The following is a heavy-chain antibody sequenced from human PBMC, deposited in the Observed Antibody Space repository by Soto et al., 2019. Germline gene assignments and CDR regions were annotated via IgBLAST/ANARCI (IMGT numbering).Heavy chain of an antibody. J-gene: IGHJ4*02. CDR3: ARVKDIVVVVTAMDY. CDR1: GYTFTSYG. V-gene: IGHV1-18*01. Sequence: QVQLVQSGAEVKKPGASVKVSCKASGYTFTSYGISWVRQAPGQGLEWMGWISAYNGNTNYAQKFQGRVTMTTDTSTNTAYMELRSLRSDDTAVYYCARVKDIVVVVTAMDYWGQGTLVTVSS. CDR2: ISAYNGNT. D-gene: IGHD2-15*01.